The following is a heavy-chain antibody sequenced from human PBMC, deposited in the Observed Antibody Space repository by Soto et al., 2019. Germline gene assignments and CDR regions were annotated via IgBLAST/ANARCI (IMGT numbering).Heavy chain of an antibody. CDR1: VFSFSTYA. V-gene: IGHV3-23*01. J-gene: IGHJ3*02. Sequence: PWGSLRLSCAASVFSFSTYALSWVRQAPGKGLDWVSVISGSGGSTDYAGSVKGRFTISRNNSKNALYLQMKSLRAADTALYYCAKVAGSGWFDAFDIWGQGKMVTVSS. D-gene: IGHD6-19*01. CDR2: ISGSGGST. CDR3: AKVAGSGWFDAFDI.